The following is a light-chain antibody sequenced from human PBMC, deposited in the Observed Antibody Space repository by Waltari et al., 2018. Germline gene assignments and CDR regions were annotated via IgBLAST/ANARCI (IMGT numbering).Light chain of an antibody. Sequence: EIVLTQSPGTLSLSPGEGATISCRASQSVDTRYLAWYQEKRGQSPTLLIFGASERAAGIPDRFSGRGSGTEFTLRINGVEPEDFAVFYCQQYETSPPTFGQGTK. CDR2: GAS. CDR3: QQYETSPPT. CDR1: QSVDTRY. V-gene: IGKV3-20*01. J-gene: IGKJ1*01.